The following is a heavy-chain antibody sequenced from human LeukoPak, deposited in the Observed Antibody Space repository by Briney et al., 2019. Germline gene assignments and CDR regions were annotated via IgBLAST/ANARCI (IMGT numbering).Heavy chain of an antibody. V-gene: IGHV3-23*01. Sequence: GGSLRLSCAASGFTFSSYAMSWVRQAPGKGLEWVSAISGSGGSTYYADSVKGRFTISRDSSKNTLYLQMNSLRAEDTAVYYCAKDRRWLQFGYWGQGTLVTVSS. D-gene: IGHD5-24*01. CDR3: AKDRRWLQFGY. J-gene: IGHJ4*02. CDR2: ISGSGGST. CDR1: GFTFSSYA.